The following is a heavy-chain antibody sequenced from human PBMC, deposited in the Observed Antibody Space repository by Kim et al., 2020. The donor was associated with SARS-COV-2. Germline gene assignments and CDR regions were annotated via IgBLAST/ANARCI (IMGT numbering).Heavy chain of an antibody. J-gene: IGHJ4*02. D-gene: IGHD3-10*01. Sequence: GGSLRLSCVASGFTFRTYAMSWVRQAPGWGLECVSTISNTEITHADSVKGRFTISRDDSRDILYLQMSSLIVEDTAIYYCAREPFGSGNDYWGQGTLVTVSP. CDR2: ISNTEIT. V-gene: IGHV3-23*05. CDR1: GFTFRTYA. CDR3: AREPFGSGNDY.